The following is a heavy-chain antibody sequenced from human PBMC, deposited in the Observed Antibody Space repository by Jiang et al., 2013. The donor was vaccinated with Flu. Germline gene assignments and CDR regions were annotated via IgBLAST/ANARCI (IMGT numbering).Heavy chain of an antibody. CDR3: ARDGVYCSGGSCYSGVPDY. V-gene: IGHV1-69*04. Sequence: GAEVKKPGSSVKVSCKASGGTFSSYAISWVRQAPGQGLEWMGRIIPILGIANYAQKFQGRVTITADESTSTAYMELSSLRSEDTAVYYCARDGVYCSGGSCYSGVPDYWGQGTLVTVSS. J-gene: IGHJ4*02. CDR2: IIPILGIA. D-gene: IGHD2-15*01. CDR1: GGTFSSYA.